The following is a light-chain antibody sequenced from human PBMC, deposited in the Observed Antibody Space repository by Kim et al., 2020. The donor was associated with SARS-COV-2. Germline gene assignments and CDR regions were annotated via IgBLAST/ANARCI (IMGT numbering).Light chain of an antibody. CDR1: QDIRNC. CDR3: QQYNNLPIT. Sequence: AAVGDRVTITCQASQDIRNCLNWCQQKPGKAPKVLIYDASNLETGVPSRFSGSGSGTDFTVTISSLQPEDIATYYCQQYNNLPITFGQGTRLEIK. V-gene: IGKV1-33*01. J-gene: IGKJ5*01. CDR2: DAS.